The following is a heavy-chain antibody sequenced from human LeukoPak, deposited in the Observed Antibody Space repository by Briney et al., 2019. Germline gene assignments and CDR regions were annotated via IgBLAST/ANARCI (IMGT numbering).Heavy chain of an antibody. V-gene: IGHV3-74*01. Sequence: GGXXXXSXAXSGFTFSSYWMHWVRHAPGKGLVWVSRINSDGSSTNYADSVKGRFTISRDNAKNTLYLQMNSLRAEDTAVYYCARSSASCCDYWGQGTLVTVSS. D-gene: IGHD2-2*01. CDR3: ARSSASCCDY. J-gene: IGHJ4*02. CDR1: GFTFSSYW. CDR2: INSDGSST.